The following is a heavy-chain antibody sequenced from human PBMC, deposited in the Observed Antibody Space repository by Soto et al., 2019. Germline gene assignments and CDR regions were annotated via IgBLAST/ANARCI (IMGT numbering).Heavy chain of an antibody. J-gene: IGHJ5*02. CDR2: ISSSSSTI. V-gene: IGHV3-48*01. D-gene: IGHD6-13*01. CDR3: ARHPERIAQIGWFDP. CDR1: GFTFSSYS. Sequence: EVQLVESGGGLVQPGGSLRLSCAASGFTFSSYSMNWVRQAPGKGLEWVSYISSSSSTIYYADSVKGRFTISRDNAKNSRYLPMNRLRAEDTAVYYCARHPERIAQIGWFDPWGQGTLVTVSS.